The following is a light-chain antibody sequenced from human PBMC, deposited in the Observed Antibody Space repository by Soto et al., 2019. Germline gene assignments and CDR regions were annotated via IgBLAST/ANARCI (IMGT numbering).Light chain of an antibody. CDR3: AAWHDSRSGVI. Sequence: QAVVTQPPSASGTPGQRVTISCSGSRPSIGSNHVYWYQQLPGMAPKLLIYTNNQRPSGVPDRFSASKSGTSASLAISGLRSEDEADYYCAAWHDSRSGVIFGGGTKVTVL. V-gene: IGLV1-47*02. CDR1: RPSIGSNH. J-gene: IGLJ2*01. CDR2: TNN.